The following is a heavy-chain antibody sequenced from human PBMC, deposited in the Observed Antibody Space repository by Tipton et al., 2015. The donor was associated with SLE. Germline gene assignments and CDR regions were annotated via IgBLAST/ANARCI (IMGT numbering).Heavy chain of an antibody. D-gene: IGHD3-22*01. CDR1: GASISTRDHY. V-gene: IGHV4-31*03. Sequence: TLSLTCSVSGASISTRDHYWTWVRQRPEEGLEWIGYIYYIGTTYYNPSLKSRVSMSVDTSKNQFSLNLNSVTAADTAVYYCARVPHSSSFDYWGQGTLTIVSS. CDR3: ARVPHSSSFDY. CDR2: IYYIGTT. J-gene: IGHJ4*02.